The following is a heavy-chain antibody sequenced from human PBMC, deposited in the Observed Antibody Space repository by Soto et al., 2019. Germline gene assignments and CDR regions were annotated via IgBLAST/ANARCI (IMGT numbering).Heavy chain of an antibody. Sequence: SETLSLTCTVSGGSVSSGSYYWSWIRQPPGKGLEWIGYICYSGSTNYNPSLKSRVTISVDTSKNQFSLKLSSVTAADTAVYYCASVTRTCISTSCYRYYYGMDVWGQGTTVT. J-gene: IGHJ6*02. D-gene: IGHD2-2*02. CDR2: ICYSGST. CDR3: ASVTRTCISTSCYRYYYGMDV. V-gene: IGHV4-61*01. CDR1: GGSVSSGSYY.